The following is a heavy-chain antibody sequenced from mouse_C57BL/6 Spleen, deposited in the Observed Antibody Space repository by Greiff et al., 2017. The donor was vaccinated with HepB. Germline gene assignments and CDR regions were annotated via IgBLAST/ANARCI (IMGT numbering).Heavy chain of an antibody. CDR2: IYPRSGNT. J-gene: IGHJ2*01. D-gene: IGHD1-1*01. CDR3: ARVGLTTVVAPFDY. V-gene: IGHV1-81*01. Sequence: VQLQQSGAELARPGASVKLSCKASGYTFTSYGISWVKQRTGQGLEWIGEIYPRSGNTYYNEKFKGKATLTADKSSSTAYMELRSLTSEDSAVYFCARVGLTTVVAPFDYWGQGTTLTVSS. CDR1: GYTFTSYG.